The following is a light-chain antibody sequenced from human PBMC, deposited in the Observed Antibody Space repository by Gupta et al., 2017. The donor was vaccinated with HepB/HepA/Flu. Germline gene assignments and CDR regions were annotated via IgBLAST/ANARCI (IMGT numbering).Light chain of an antibody. CDR3: QQYNSYSPT. Sequence: DIEMTQSPCTLSAFVGDRVTITCRASQSNSSWLAWYQQKPGKAPKLLIYKASSLESGVPSRFSGSGSGTEFTLTISSLQPDDFATYYCQQYNSYSPTFGQGTKVEIK. CDR1: QSNSSW. CDR2: KAS. J-gene: IGKJ1*01. V-gene: IGKV1-5*03.